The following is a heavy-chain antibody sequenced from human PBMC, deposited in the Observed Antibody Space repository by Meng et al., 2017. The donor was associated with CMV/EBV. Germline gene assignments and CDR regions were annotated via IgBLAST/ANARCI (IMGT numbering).Heavy chain of an antibody. CDR2: IIPIFCPA. CDR1: GSPFRSYA. D-gene: IGHD5-24*01. Sequence: HAGGEIRRDRTSVNVSFQASGSPFRSYAISWVRQAPGPGLEWMGGIIPIFCPANYAKKFQGRVTITADESTSTAYMELSSLRSEDTAVYYCARMPRDGYNYSDYWGQGTLVTVSS. J-gene: IGHJ4*02. CDR3: ARMPRDGYNYSDY. V-gene: IGHV1-69*01.